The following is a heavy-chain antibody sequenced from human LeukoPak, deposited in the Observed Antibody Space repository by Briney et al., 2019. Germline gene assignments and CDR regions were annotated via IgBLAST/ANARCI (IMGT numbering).Heavy chain of an antibody. CDR1: GGTFISYT. CDR2: IIPILGIA. CDR3: ASGVGYYDSSGYYYSPIEC. J-gene: IGHJ4*02. D-gene: IGHD3-22*01. Sequence: ASVKVSCKASGGTFISYTISWVRQAPGQGLEWMGRIIPILGIANYAQKFQGRVTITADKSTSTAYMELSSLRSEDTAVYYCASGVGYYDSSGYYYSPIECWGQGTLVTVSS. V-gene: IGHV1-69*02.